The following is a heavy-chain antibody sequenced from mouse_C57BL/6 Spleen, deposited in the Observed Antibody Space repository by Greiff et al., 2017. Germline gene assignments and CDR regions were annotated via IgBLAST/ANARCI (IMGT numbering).Heavy chain of an antibody. CDR2: INPNNGGT. J-gene: IGHJ3*01. V-gene: IGHV1-26*01. D-gene: IGHD1-1*02. CDR1: GYTFTDYY. CDR3: ARGGSFPWFAY. Sequence: VQLQQSGPELVKPGASVKISCKASGYTFTDYYMNWVKQSHGKSLEWIGDINPNNGGTSYNQKFKGKATLTVDKSSSTAYMELRSLTSEDSAVYYCARGGSFPWFAYWGQGTLVTVSA.